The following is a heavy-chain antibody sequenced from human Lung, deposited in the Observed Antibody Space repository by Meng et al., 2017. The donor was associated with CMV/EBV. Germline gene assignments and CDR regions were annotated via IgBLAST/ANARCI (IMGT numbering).Heavy chain of an antibody. Sequence: GGXXRLSCAASGFTFSSYSMSWVRQAPGKGLEWVSSITNGKNYIYYADSVKGRFTISRDNAKNSLYLQMNSLRAEDTAVYYCARDWGLRPADIDYWGQGTLVTVSS. D-gene: IGHD2-21*02. J-gene: IGHJ4*02. CDR2: ITNGKNYI. CDR3: ARDWGLRPADIDY. CDR1: GFTFSSYS. V-gene: IGHV3-21*01.